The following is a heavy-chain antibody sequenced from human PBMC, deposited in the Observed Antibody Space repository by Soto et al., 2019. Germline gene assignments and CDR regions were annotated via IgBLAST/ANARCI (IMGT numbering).Heavy chain of an antibody. CDR3: AKDRGGVMDV. D-gene: IGHD3-10*01. V-gene: IGHV3-30*18. Sequence: QVQLVESGGGVVQPGRSLRLSCAASGFTFSSYGRHWVRQAPGKGLEWVAVISYDGSNKYYADSVKGRFTISRDNSKSTLDLQMNSLRAEDKAVYSVAKDRGGVMDVWGEVTTVTVSS. CDR2: ISYDGSNK. CDR1: GFTFSSYG. J-gene: IGHJ6*04.